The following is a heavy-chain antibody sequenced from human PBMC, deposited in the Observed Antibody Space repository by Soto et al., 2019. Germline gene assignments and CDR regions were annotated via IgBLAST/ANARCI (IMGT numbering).Heavy chain of an antibody. J-gene: IGHJ6*02. D-gene: IGHD4-4*01. CDR3: ARGETVKREYFYGMDV. CDR1: VGSFSNYA. CDR2: IIPMFGTA. Sequence: XSGKFSCRTSVGSFSNYAISWVRQAPGQGLEWMGAIIPMFGTANYAQMFQGRVTITADESTNTAYMEVSSLRSEDSAVYYCARGETVKREYFYGMDVWGQGTTVTVSS. V-gene: IGHV1-69*13.